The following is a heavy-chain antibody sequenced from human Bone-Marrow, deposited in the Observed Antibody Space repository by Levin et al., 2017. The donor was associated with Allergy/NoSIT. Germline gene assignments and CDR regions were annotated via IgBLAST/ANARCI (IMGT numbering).Heavy chain of an antibody. D-gene: IGHD6-13*01. CDR2: ISADNGKT. CDR3: ARDFSSSWYYYYGMDV. Sequence: GASVKVSCKASGYTFSSYGISWVRQAPGQGLEWMGWISADNGKTNYAEKLQGRVTMTTDTSTNTAYMELRSLRSDDTAVYYCARDFSSSWYYYYGMDVWGQGTTVIVSS. J-gene: IGHJ6*02. V-gene: IGHV1-18*01. CDR1: GYTFSSYG.